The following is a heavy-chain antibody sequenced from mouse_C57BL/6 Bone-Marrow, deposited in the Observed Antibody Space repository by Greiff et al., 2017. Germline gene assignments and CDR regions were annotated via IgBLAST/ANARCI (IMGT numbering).Heavy chain of an antibody. V-gene: IGHV1-53*01. D-gene: IGHD1-1*01. J-gene: IGHJ1*03. CDR3: ARWDYYGSSRYWYFDV. CDR1: GYTFTSYW. CDR2: INPSNGGT. Sequence: QVQLKQPGTELVKPGASVKLSCKASGYTFTSYWMHWVKQRPGQGLEWIGNINPSNGGTNYNEKFKSKATLTVDKSSSTAYMQLSSLTSEDSAVYYCARWDYYGSSRYWYFDVWGTGTTVTVSS.